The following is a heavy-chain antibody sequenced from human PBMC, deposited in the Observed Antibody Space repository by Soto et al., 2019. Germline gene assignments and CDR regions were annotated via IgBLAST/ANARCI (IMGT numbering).Heavy chain of an antibody. CDR2: ISYDGSNK. J-gene: IGHJ4*02. Sequence: GKGLEWVAVISYDGSNKYYADSVKGRFTISRDTSKNTLYLQMNSLRDEDTAVYYCAKQHNSGSNFEYWGQGARVTVSS. V-gene: IGHV3-30-3*02. D-gene: IGHD6-19*01. CDR3: AKQHNSGSNFEY.